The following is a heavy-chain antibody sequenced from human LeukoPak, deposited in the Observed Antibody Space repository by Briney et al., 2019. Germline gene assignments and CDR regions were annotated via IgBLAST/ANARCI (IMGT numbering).Heavy chain of an antibody. V-gene: IGHV3-48*03. Sequence: PGGSLRLSCAASGFTFSSYEMNWVRQAPGKGLEWVSYISNSGSLIYYADSVKGRFTISRDNAKNSLFLQMNSLRAEDTAVYYCAREKRSAAPIDYWGQGTLVTVSS. J-gene: IGHJ4*02. D-gene: IGHD2-2*01. CDR3: AREKRSAAPIDY. CDR2: ISNSGSLI. CDR1: GFTFSSYE.